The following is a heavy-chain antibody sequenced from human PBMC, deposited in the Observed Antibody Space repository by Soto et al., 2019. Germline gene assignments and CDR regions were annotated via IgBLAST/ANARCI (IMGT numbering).Heavy chain of an antibody. Sequence: EVQLVESGGGLVQPGGSLRLSCAASGFTFSSYSMNWVRQAPGKGLEWVSYISSSSTTKYYADSVKGRFTISRDNAKNSLSLHMNSLRAEDKAVYYCARDGCSGSTCLNWFDPWGQGTLVTVSS. CDR2: ISSSSTTK. D-gene: IGHD2-15*01. J-gene: IGHJ5*02. CDR3: ARDGCSGSTCLNWFDP. V-gene: IGHV3-48*01. CDR1: GFTFSSYS.